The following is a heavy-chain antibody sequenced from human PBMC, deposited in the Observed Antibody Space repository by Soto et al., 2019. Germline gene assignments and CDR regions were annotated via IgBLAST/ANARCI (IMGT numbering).Heavy chain of an antibody. CDR1: GYTFTSYG. D-gene: IGHD5-12*01. V-gene: IGHV1-18*01. CDR3: ARVWDSGYDGCVFDY. J-gene: IGHJ4*02. CDR2: ISAYNGNT. Sequence: ASVKVSCKASGYTFTSYGISWVRQAPGQGLEWMGWISAYNGNTNYAQKLQGRVTMTTDTSTSTAYMELRSLRSDDTAVYYCARVWDSGYDGCVFDYWGQGTLVTVSS.